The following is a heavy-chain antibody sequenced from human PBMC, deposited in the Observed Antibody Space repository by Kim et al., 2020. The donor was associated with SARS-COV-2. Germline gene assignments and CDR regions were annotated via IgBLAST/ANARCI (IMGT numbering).Heavy chain of an antibody. CDR3: AAQGYCSSGSCYGFVDY. D-gene: IGHD2-15*01. Sequence: GGSLRLSCAASGFTFSSYGMHWVRQAPGKGLEWVAVISYDGSNKYYADSVKGRFTISRDNSKNTLYLQMNSLRAEDTAVYYCAAQGYCSSGSCYGFVDYWGQGTPVTVSS. V-gene: IGHV3-30*03. J-gene: IGHJ4*02. CDR1: GFTFSSYG. CDR2: ISYDGSNK.